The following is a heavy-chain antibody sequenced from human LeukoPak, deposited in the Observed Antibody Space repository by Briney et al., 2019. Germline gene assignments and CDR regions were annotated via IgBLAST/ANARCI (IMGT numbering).Heavy chain of an antibody. CDR1: GYTFTGYG. Sequence: ASVKVSCKASGYTFTGYGISWVRQAPGQGLEWMGWISAYNGNTNYAQKLQGRVTMTTDTSTSTAYMELRSLRSDDTAVYYCARDLIVVVPAAILDPRFDPWGQGTLVTVSS. J-gene: IGHJ5*02. CDR3: ARDLIVVVPAAILDPRFDP. CDR2: ISAYNGNT. V-gene: IGHV1-18*01. D-gene: IGHD2-2*01.